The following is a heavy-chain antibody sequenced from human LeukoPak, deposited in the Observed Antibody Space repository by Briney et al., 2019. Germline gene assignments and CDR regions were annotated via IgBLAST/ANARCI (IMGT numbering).Heavy chain of an antibody. CDR1: GGSISSSNYY. CDR2: IYYSGIT. D-gene: IGHD2-2*01. V-gene: IGHV4-39*01. J-gene: IGHJ4*02. Sequence: SETLSLTCTVSGGSISSSNYYWGWIRQPPGKGPEWIGSIYYSGITYYNPSLKSRATISVEASNNQFSLKLSSVTAADTAMYYCARLLIYCSSTSCHFDYWGQGTLVTVSS. CDR3: ARLLIYCSSTSCHFDY.